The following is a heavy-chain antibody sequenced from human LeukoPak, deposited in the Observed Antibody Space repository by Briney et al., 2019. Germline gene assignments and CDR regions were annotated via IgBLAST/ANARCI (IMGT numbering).Heavy chain of an antibody. CDR1: GFTFSSYA. CDR2: ISFDGSNK. D-gene: IGHD6-19*01. CDR3: VRGIGLSSGWYELDY. J-gene: IGHJ4*02. Sequence: PGGSLRLSCAASGFTFSSYALHWVRQAPGRGLEWVSLISFDGSNKYYADSVKGRFTISRDNSKNTLHLQMNNLRPEDTALYYCVRGIGLSSGWYELDYWGQGTLSPSPQ. V-gene: IGHV3-30-3*01.